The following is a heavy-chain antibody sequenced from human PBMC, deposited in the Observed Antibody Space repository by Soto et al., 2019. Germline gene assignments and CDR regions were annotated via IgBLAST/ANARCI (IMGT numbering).Heavy chain of an antibody. V-gene: IGHV3-64*01. CDR1: GFTFSSYA. CDR3: ARDMGGYSGYVLDY. D-gene: IGHD5-12*01. Sequence: EVQLVESGGGLVQPGGSLRLSCAASGFTFSSYAMHWVRQAPGKGLEYVSAISSNGGSTYYANSVKGRFTISRDNSKNTLYRQRGSLRAEDMAVYYCARDMGGYSGYVLDYWGQGTLVTVSS. J-gene: IGHJ4*02. CDR2: ISSNGGST.